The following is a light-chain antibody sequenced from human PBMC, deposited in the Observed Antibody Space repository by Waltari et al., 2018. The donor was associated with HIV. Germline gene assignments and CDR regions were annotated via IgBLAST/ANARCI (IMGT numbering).Light chain of an antibody. CDR3: SSYTSSRTWV. CDR1: CSAVGRYYY. Sequence: SPLTQPAPVSGSPAQSITLSCTGPCSAVGRYYYLSWYQQHPGKAPKLTIYEVSNRPSGVSNRFSGSKSGNTASLTISGLQAEDEADYYCSSYTSSRTWVFGGGTKLTVL. J-gene: IGLJ3*02. CDR2: EVS. V-gene: IGLV2-14*01.